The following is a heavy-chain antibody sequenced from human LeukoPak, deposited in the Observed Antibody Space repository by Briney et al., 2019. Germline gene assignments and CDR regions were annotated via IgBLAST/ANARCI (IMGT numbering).Heavy chain of an antibody. D-gene: IGHD3-22*01. CDR2: IYHSGST. CDR1: GGSISSGSYY. J-gene: IGHJ6*03. CDR3: AREGAVITPNYYYYYMDV. Sequence: SETLSLTCTVSGGSISSGSYYWSWIRQPAGKGLEWIGRIYHSGSTYYNPSLKSRVTISVDTSKNQFSLKLSSVTAADTAVYYCAREGAVITPNYYYYYMDVWGKGTTVTISS. V-gene: IGHV4-61*02.